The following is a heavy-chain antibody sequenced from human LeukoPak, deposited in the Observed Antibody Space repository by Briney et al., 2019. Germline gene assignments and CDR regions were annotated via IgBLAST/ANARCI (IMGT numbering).Heavy chain of an antibody. Sequence: SETLSLTCTVSGGSTSNTSYYWGWIRQPPGKGLEWIGSIYYSGSTYYNPSLKSRVTISVDTSKNQFSLKLSSVTAADTAVYYCASHSSYVSPFRSWGRGPLVTVPS. V-gene: IGHV4-39*01. J-gene: IGHJ5*02. CDR2: IYYSGST. CDR3: ASHSSYVSPFRS. CDR1: GGSTSNTSYY. D-gene: IGHD3-10*02.